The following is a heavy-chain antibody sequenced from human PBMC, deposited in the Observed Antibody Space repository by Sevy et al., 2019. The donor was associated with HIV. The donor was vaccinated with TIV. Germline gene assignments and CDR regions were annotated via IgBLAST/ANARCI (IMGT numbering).Heavy chain of an antibody. J-gene: IGHJ4*02. CDR3: TTEGVYCTGGVCYPFDY. V-gene: IGHV3-15*01. Sequence: GGSLRLSCAASGFTFSNAWMSWVRHAPGKGLEWVGRIKSKTDGGTTDYAAPVKGRFTISRDDSKNTLYLQMNSLKTEDTAVYYCTTEGVYCTGGVCYPFDYWGQGTLVTVSS. D-gene: IGHD2-8*02. CDR1: GFTFSNAW. CDR2: IKSKTDGGTT.